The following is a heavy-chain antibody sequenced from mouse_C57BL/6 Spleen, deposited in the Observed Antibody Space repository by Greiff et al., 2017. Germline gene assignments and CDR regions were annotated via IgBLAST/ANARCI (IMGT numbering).Heavy chain of an antibody. CDR2: ISYDGSN. D-gene: IGHD1-1*01. V-gene: IGHV3-6*01. CDR1: GYSITSGYY. J-gene: IGHJ4*01. CDR3: AREDYGNAMDY. Sequence: VQLKESGPGLVKPSQSLSLTCSVTGYSITSGYYWNWIRQFPGNKLEWMGYISYDGSNNYNPSLKNRISITRDTSKNQFFLKLNSVTTETTATYYWAREDYGNAMDYWGQGTSVTVSS.